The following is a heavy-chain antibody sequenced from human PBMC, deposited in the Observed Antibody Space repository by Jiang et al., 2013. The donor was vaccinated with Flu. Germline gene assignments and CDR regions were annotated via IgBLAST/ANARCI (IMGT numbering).Heavy chain of an antibody. J-gene: IGHJ4*02. V-gene: IGHV4-59*01. CDR3: ARVRFSSGYYYDSSGYYLFDY. CDR2: IYYSGST. Sequence: GSGLVKPSETLSLTCTVSGGSISSYYWSWIRQPPGKGLEWIGYIYYSGSTNYNPSLKSRVTISVDTSKNQFSLKLSSVTAADTAVYYCARVRFSSGYYYDSSGYYLFDYWGQGTLVTVSS. CDR1: GGSISSYY. D-gene: IGHD3-22*01.